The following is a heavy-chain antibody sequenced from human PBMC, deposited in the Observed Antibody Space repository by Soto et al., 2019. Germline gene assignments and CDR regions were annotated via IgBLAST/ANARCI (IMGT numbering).Heavy chain of an antibody. V-gene: IGHV1-2*04. CDR3: ARDAPSNYDFWSGALDY. CDR2: FNPNSGGT. J-gene: IGHJ4*02. D-gene: IGHD3-3*01. CDR1: GYTFTGYY. Sequence: ASVKVSCKASGYTFTGYYMHWVRQAPGQGLEWMGWFNPNSGGTNYAQKFQGWVTMTRDTSISTAYMELSRLRSDDTAVYYCARDAPSNYDFWSGALDYWGQGTLVTVSS.